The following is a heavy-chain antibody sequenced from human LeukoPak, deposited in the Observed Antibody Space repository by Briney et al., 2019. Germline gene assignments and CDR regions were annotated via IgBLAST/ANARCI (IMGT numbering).Heavy chain of an antibody. J-gene: IGHJ4*02. D-gene: IGHD3-22*01. Sequence: PSETLSLTCTVSGGSISSYYWSWIRQPPGKGLEWIGDIYYSGSTNYNPSLKSRVTISVDTSKNQFSLKLSSVTAAATAVYYCARAPDYYDSSAGPYFDYWGQGTLVTVSS. V-gene: IGHV4-59*01. CDR2: IYYSGST. CDR1: GGSISSYY. CDR3: ARAPDYYDSSAGPYFDY.